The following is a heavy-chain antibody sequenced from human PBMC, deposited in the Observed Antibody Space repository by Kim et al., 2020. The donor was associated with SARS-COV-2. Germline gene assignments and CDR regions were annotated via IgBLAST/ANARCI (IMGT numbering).Heavy chain of an antibody. Sequence: GESLKISCKGSGYSFTSYWISWVRQMPGKGLEWMGRIDPSDSYTNYSPSFQGHVTISADKSISTAYLQWSSLKASDTAMYYCARPKDTGTLEGYYGMDVWGQGTTVTVSS. J-gene: IGHJ6*02. V-gene: IGHV5-10-1*01. D-gene: IGHD1-1*01. CDR1: GYSFTSYW. CDR3: ARPKDTGTLEGYYGMDV. CDR2: IDPSDSYT.